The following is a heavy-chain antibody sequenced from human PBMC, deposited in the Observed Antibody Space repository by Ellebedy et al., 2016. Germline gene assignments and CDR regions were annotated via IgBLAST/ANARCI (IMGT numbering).Heavy chain of an antibody. CDR3: AKAPLPYSSSWYGFDY. CDR2: ISWNSGSI. V-gene: IGHV3-9*01. CDR1: GFTFDDYA. D-gene: IGHD6-13*01. Sequence: SLKISXAASGFTFDDYAMHWVRQAPGKGLEWVSGISWNSGSIGYADSVKGRFTISRDNAKNSLYLQMNSLRAEDTALYYCAKAPLPYSSSWYGFDYWGQGTLVTVSS. J-gene: IGHJ4*02.